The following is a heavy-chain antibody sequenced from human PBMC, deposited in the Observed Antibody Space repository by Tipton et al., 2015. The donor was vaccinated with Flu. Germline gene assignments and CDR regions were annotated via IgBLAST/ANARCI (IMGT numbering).Heavy chain of an antibody. D-gene: IGHD3-16*02. CDR1: GGSISSYY. V-gene: IGHV4-59*07. CDR3: ARTVYDYVWGSYRPFDY. J-gene: IGHJ4*02. Sequence: TLSLTCTVSGGSISSYYWSWIRQPPGKGLEWIGYIYYSGSTNYNPSLKSRVTISVDTSKNQFSLKLSSVTAADTAVYYCARTVYDYVWGSYRPFDYWGQGTLVTGSS. CDR2: IYYSGST.